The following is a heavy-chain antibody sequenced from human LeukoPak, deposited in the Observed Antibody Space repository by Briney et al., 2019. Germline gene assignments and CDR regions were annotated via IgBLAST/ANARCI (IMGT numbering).Heavy chain of an antibody. D-gene: IGHD2-2*02. CDR1: GYTFTGYY. V-gene: IGHV1-2*02. CDR3: ARSDDCSSTSCYTSIAAASKIDY. CDR2: INPNSGGT. J-gene: IGHJ4*02. Sequence: ASVKVSCKASGYTFTGYYMHWVRQAPGQGLEWMGWINPNSGGTNYAQKFQGRVTMTRDTSISTAYMELSRLRSDDTAVYYCARSDDCSSTSCYTSIAAASKIDYWGQGTLVTVSS.